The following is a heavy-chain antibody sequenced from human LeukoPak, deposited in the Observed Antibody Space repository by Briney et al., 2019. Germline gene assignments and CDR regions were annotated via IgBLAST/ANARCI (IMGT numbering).Heavy chain of an antibody. CDR3: ALAAMVGGRVDY. CDR1: GGSFSGYY. Sequence: SETLSLTCAVYGGSFSGYYWSWIRQPPGKGLDWIGEINHSGSTNYNPSLRSRVTISVDTSKNQFSLKLSSVTAADTAVYYCALAAMVGGRVDYWGQGTLVTVSS. V-gene: IGHV4-34*01. CDR2: INHSGST. J-gene: IGHJ4*02. D-gene: IGHD5-18*01.